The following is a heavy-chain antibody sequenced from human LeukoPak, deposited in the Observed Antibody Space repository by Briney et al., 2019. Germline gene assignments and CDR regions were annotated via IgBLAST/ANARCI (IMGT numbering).Heavy chain of an antibody. J-gene: IGHJ5*02. Sequence: GASVKVSCKASGGTFSSYAISWVRQAPGQGLEWMGGIIPIFGTANYAQKFQGRVTITTDESTSTAYMELSSLRSEDTAVYYCARDRIVVVPAVLMPGWFDPWGQGTLVTVSS. CDR2: IIPIFGTA. V-gene: IGHV1-69*05. D-gene: IGHD2-2*01. CDR3: ARDRIVVVPAVLMPGWFDP. CDR1: GGTFSSYA.